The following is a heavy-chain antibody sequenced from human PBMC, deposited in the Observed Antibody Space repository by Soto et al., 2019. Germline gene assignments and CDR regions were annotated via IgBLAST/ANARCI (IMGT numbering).Heavy chain of an antibody. V-gene: IGHV3-53*01. Sequence: EVQVVESGGGLIQPGGSLRLSCAVSGFTVTITYMSWVRQAPGKGLEWVSVIYTGGTTIYADSVKGRFTISRDTSRNTLYLQMNSLRGEDTAVYYCHGYGHWGQGTLVTVSS. J-gene: IGHJ4*02. CDR1: GFTVTITY. CDR3: HGYGH. D-gene: IGHD5-12*01. CDR2: IYTGGTT.